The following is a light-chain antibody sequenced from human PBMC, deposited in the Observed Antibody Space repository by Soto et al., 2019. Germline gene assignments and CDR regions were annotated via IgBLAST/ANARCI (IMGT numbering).Light chain of an antibody. CDR3: QQRSNWPPL. J-gene: IGKJ5*01. V-gene: IGKV3-11*01. CDR1: QSVSSY. Sequence: EIVLTQSPSTLSFSPVERCTLSCRASQSVSSYLAWYQQKPGQAPRLLIYDASNRATGIPARFSGSGSGTDFTLTISSLEPEDFAVYYCQQRSNWPPLFGQGTRLEIK. CDR2: DAS.